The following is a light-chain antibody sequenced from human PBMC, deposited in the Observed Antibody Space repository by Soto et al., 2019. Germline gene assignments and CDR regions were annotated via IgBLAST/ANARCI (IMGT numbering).Light chain of an antibody. Sequence: EIGLTQSPGTLSLSPGERATLSCRASQNVGSRYLAWYQQKPGQAPRLLIYGTSNRATGIPDMFRGSGSGTDFSLTISSLEPGYLAVDYCQQYGSSPRTFGQGTQVEIK. CDR3: QQYGSSPRT. V-gene: IGKV3-20*01. CDR2: GTS. CDR1: QNVGSRY. J-gene: IGKJ1*01.